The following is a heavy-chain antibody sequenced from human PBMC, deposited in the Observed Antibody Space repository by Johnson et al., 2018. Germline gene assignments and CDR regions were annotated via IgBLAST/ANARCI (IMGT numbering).Heavy chain of an antibody. CDR1: GFSFSSYS. J-gene: IGHJ6*02. CDR3: ARESAGLPGYFLYGMDV. V-gene: IGHV3-21*01. Sequence: VQLVQSGGGLVKPGGSLRLSCAASGFSFSSYSMNWVRQAPGKGLEWVSSISVSSAYIYYADSVMGRFTISRDNAKNPLHLQMYSLRAEDTAVYYCARESAGLPGYFLYGMDVWGQGTTVTVSS. D-gene: IGHD3-9*01. CDR2: ISVSSAYI.